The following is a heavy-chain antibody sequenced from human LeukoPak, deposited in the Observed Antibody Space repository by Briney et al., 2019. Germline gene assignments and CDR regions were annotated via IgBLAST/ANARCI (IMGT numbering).Heavy chain of an antibody. CDR1: GGSISSYY. CDR3: ARYPLSGRFDY. Sequence: PSETLSLTCTVSGGSISSYYWSWIRQPPGKGLEWIGYIYYSGSTNYNPSLKSRVTISVDTSKNQFSLKLSSVTAADTAVYYCARYPLSGRFDYWGQGTLVTVSS. J-gene: IGHJ4*02. CDR2: IYYSGST. D-gene: IGHD2/OR15-2a*01. V-gene: IGHV4-59*12.